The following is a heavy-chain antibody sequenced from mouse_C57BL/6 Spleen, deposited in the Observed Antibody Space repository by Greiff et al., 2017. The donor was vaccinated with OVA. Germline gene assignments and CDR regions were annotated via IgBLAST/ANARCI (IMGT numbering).Heavy chain of an antibody. J-gene: IGHJ2*01. D-gene: IGHD1-1*01. V-gene: IGHV5-17*01. CDR1: GFTFSDYG. CDR2: ISSGSSTI. CDR3: ARRAFYYGSSSHYFDY. Sequence: EVKVGESGGGLVKPGGSLKLSCAASGFTFSDYGMHWVRQAPEKGLEWVAYISSGSSTIYYADTVKGRFTISRDNAKNTLFLQMTSLRSEDTAMYYCARRAFYYGSSSHYFDYWGQGTTLTVSS.